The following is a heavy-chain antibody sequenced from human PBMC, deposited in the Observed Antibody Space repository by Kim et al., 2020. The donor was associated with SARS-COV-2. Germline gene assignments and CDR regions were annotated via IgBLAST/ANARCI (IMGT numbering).Heavy chain of an antibody. J-gene: IGHJ4*02. V-gene: IGHV3-23*01. CDR2: T. Sequence: TSDEESVIGRVTISREKTKNTLYLQMNGRRAEDTAVYYCALNMTIGYFDYWGQGTLVTVSS. D-gene: IGHD4-17*01. CDR3: ALNMTIGYFDY.